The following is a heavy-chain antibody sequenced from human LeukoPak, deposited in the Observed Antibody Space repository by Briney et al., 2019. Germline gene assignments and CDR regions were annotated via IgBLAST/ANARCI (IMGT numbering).Heavy chain of an antibody. J-gene: IGHJ3*02. V-gene: IGHV4-4*07. Sequence: PSETLSLTCTVSGGSISSYSWSWIRQSAGKGLEWIGRIYASGSTNYNPSLKSRVTISVDKSKNHLSLKLSSVTAADTAVYYCARDDSNNWGTSAFDIWGQGTMVTVSS. CDR2: IYASGST. CDR1: GGSISSYS. D-gene: IGHD7-27*01. CDR3: ARDDSNNWGTSAFDI.